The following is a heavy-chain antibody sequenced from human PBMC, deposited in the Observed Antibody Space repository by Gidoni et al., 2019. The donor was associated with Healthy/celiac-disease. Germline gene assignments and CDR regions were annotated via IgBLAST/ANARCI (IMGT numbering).Heavy chain of an antibody. Sequence: QLQLQESGPGLVKPSETLSLTCTVSGGSISSSSYYWGWIRQPPGKGLEWIGSIYYSGSTYYNPSLKSRVTISVDTSKNQFSLKLSSVTAADTAVYYCARHRTYYYDSSGYSFDYWGQGTLVTVSS. J-gene: IGHJ4*02. CDR2: IYYSGST. CDR3: ARHRTYYYDSSGYSFDY. D-gene: IGHD3-22*01. CDR1: GGSISSSSYY. V-gene: IGHV4-39*01.